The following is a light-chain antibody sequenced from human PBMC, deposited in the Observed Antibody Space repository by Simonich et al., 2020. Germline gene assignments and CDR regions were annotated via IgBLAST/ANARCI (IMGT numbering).Light chain of an antibody. CDR3: QQRSNWPPGYT. CDR1: QSVSSN. CDR2: GAS. V-gene: IGKV3-15*01. J-gene: IGKJ2*01. Sequence: EIVMTQSPATLSVSPGERATLSCRASQSVSSNLAGYQQKPGQAPRLLIYGASTRATGIPARCSGSGSGTEFTLTISSLQSEDFAVYYCQQRSNWPPGYTFGQGTKLEIK.